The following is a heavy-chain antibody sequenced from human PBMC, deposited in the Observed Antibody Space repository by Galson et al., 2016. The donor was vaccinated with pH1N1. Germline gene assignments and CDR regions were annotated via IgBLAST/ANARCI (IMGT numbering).Heavy chain of an antibody. Sequence: SLRLSCAASGFTFGSYAMHWVRQAPGKGLEWVADISFDGRNKNYLDSVKGRFSISRDNSQNTLHLQVKGLRADDTAIYFCARERDGQGFDTWGQGTLVTVSP. J-gene: IGHJ4*02. CDR2: ISFDGRNK. CDR3: ARERDGQGFDT. V-gene: IGHV3-30*03. CDR1: GFTFGSYA. D-gene: IGHD5-24*01.